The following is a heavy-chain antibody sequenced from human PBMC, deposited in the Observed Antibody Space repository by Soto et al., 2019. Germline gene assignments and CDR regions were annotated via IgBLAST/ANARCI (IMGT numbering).Heavy chain of an antibody. V-gene: IGHV4-31*03. D-gene: IGHD6-13*01. CDR3: ARGIAAGYNWFDP. CDR1: GGSISSGGYY. J-gene: IGHJ5*02. CDR2: IYYSGST. Sequence: SETLSLTCTVSGGSISSGGYYWSWIRQHPGKGLEWIGYIYYSGSTYYNPSLKSRVTISVDTSKNQFSLKLSSVTAADTAVYYCARGIAAGYNWFDPWGQGTLVTVS.